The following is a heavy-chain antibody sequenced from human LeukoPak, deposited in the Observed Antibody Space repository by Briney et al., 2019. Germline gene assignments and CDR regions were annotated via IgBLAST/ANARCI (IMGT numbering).Heavy chain of an antibody. CDR1: GYSISSGYY. D-gene: IGHD4-17*01. CDR2: IYHSGST. CDR3: ALSTVTTDI. J-gene: IGHJ4*02. V-gene: IGHV4-38-2*02. Sequence: PSETLSLTCTVSGYSISSGYYWGWIRQPPGKGLEWIGSIYHSGSTYYNPSLKSRVTISVDTSKNQFSLKLSSVTAADTAVYYCALSTVTTDIWGQGTLVTVSS.